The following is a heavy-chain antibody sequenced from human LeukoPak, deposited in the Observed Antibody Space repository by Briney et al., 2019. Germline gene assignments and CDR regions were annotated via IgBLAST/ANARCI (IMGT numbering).Heavy chain of an antibody. CDR3: ARDGQEWSFDY. J-gene: IGHJ4*02. D-gene: IGHD2-8*01. CDR2: INSDGSST. V-gene: IGHV3-74*01. CDR1: GFTLSHYW. Sequence: GGSLRLSCAASGFTLSHYWMHWVRRAPGKGLVWVSRINSDGSSTRYADSVKGRFTISRDNAKNTLYLQMTSLSAEDTAAYYCARDGQEWSFDYWGQGTLVTVSS.